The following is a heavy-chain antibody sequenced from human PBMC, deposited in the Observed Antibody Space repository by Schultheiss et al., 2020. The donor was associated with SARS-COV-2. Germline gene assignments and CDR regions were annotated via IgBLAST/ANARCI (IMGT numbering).Heavy chain of an antibody. D-gene: IGHD4-17*01. CDR1: GFTFSSYG. CDR2: IYHSGST. CDR3: ARGVSVTTGPGWFDP. J-gene: IGHJ5*02. V-gene: IGHV4-38-2*01. Sequence: GSLRLSCAASGFTFSSYGMHWVRQAPGKGLEWIGSIYHSGSTYYNPSLKSRVTISVDTSKNQFSLKLSSVTAADTAVYYCARGVSVTTGPGWFDPWGQGTLVTVSS.